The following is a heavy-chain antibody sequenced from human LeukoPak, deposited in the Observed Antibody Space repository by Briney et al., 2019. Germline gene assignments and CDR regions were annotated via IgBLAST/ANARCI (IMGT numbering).Heavy chain of an antibody. V-gene: IGHV3-30*18. CDR3: AKWGGDNWNYYYYYMDV. CDR2: ISYDGSNK. CDR1: GFTFSSYG. D-gene: IGHD1-20*01. J-gene: IGHJ6*03. Sequence: SGGSLRLSCAASGFTFSSYGMHWVRQAPGKGLEWVAVISYDGSNKYYADSVKGRFTISRDNSKNTLYLQMNSLRAEDTAVYYSAKWGGDNWNYYYYYMDVWGKGTTVTVSS.